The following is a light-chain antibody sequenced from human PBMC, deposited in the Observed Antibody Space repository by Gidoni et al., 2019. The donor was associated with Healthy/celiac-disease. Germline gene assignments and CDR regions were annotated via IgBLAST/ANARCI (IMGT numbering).Light chain of an antibody. CDR3: QQYGSSPTWM. CDR2: GAS. V-gene: IGKV3-20*01. Sequence: EIVLTQSPGTQSLSPGERATLSCRASQSVSSSYLAWYQQKPGQAPRLLIYGASSRATGIPDRFSGSGSGTDFTLTISRLEPEDFAVYYCQQYGSSPTWMFGQGTKVEIK. J-gene: IGKJ1*01. CDR1: QSVSSSY.